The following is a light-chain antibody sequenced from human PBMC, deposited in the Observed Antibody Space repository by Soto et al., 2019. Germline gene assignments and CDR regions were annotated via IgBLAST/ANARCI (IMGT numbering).Light chain of an antibody. CDR3: AAWDDSLDGPI. V-gene: IGLV1-44*01. CDR2: NNN. Sequence: QSALTQPPSASGTPGQMVTISCSGSSSNIGSNSVNWYQQLPGTAPKLLIYNNNQRPSGVPDRFSGSKSGTSASLAISGLQSEDESDYYCAAWDDSLDGPIFGTGTKVTVL. J-gene: IGLJ1*01. CDR1: SSNIGSNS.